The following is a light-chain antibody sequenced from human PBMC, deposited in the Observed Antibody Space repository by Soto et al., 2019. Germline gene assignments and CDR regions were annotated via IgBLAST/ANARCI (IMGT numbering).Light chain of an antibody. CDR1: SNDVGGYNY. Sequence: QSALTQPPSASGSPGQSVAISCTGTSNDVGGYNYVSWYQQHPGKAPKLMIYEVNKRPLGVPDRFSGSKSGNTASLTVSGLQAEDEADYYCSSYAGSSNVFGTGTKVTVL. V-gene: IGLV2-8*01. CDR3: SSYAGSSNV. CDR2: EVN. J-gene: IGLJ1*01.